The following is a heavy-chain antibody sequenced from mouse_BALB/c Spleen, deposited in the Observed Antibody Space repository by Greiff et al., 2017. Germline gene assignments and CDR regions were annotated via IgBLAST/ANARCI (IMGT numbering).Heavy chain of an antibody. CDR1: GYTFTSYW. D-gene: IGHD1-1*01. J-gene: IGHJ4*01. CDR2: INPSNGRT. CDR3: ARLLRRGVMDY. V-gene: IGHV1S81*02. Sequence: VQLQQSGAELVKPGASVKLSCKASGYTFTSYWMHWVKQRPGQGLEWIGEINPSNGRTNYNEKFKSKATLTVDKSSSTAYMQLSSLTSEDSAVYYCARLLRRGVMDYWGQGTSVTVSS.